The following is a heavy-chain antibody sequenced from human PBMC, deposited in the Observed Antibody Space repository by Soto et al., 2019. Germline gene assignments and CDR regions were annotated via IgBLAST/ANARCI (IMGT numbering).Heavy chain of an antibody. CDR2: LYWDDDK. V-gene: IGHV2-5*02. D-gene: IGHD2-21*02. J-gene: IGHJ6*02. Sequence: QVTLKESGPTLVKPTQTLTLTCTVSGLSLRTTGVGVGWVRQPPGKALEWLALLYWDDDKRYSPSLRSRLTIAKDISEKQVFLTMTNMDPVDTATYYCVQSRCCGACLAIYSSHAYNGLDVWGQGTTVTVSS. CDR1: GLSLRTTGVG. CDR3: VQSRCCGACLAIYSSHAYNGLDV.